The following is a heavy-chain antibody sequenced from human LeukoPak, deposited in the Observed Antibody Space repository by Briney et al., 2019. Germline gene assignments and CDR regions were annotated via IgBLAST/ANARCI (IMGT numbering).Heavy chain of an antibody. V-gene: IGHV3-48*03. Sequence: QSGGSLRLSCAASGFTFSSYEMNWVRQAPGKGLEWVSYISSSGSTIYYADSVKGQFTISRDNAKNSLYLQMNSLRAEDTAVYYCARDPTPYCGGVCPDYWGQGTLVTVSS. J-gene: IGHJ4*02. CDR1: GFTFSSYE. CDR2: ISSSGSTI. D-gene: IGHD2-21*02. CDR3: ARDPTPYCGGVCPDY.